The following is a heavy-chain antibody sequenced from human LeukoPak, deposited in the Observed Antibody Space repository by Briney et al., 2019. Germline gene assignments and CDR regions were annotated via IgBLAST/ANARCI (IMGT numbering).Heavy chain of an antibody. CDR1: GYTFTGYY. V-gene: IGHV1-2*06. CDR2: INPNSGGT. CDR3: ARDLAVPNNWFDR. D-gene: IGHD3-10*02. Sequence: ASVKVSCKASGYTFTGYYMHWVRQAPGQGLEWMGRINPNSGGTNYAQKFQGRVTMTRDTSISTAYMELSRLRSDDTAVYYCARDLAVPNNWFDRWGQGTLVTVSS. J-gene: IGHJ5*02.